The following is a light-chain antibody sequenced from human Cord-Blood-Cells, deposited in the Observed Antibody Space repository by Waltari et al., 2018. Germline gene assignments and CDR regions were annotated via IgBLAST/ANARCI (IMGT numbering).Light chain of an antibody. V-gene: IGLV3-25*02. CDR2: KER. J-gene: IGLJ3*02. CDR3: QSADSSGTYPV. CDR1: ALPKQY. Sequence: SYELTQPPSVSVSPGQTARITCSGDALPKQYAYWYQQKPGQAPVLVIYKERERPSGIPERFSGSSSGTTVTLTISGVQAEDEADYYCQSADSSGTYPVCGGGTKLTVL.